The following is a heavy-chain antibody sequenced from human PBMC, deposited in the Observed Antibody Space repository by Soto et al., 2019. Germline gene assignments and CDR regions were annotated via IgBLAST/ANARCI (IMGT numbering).Heavy chain of an antibody. Sequence: QVQLQESGPGLVKPSETLSLTCTVSGGSISSYYWSWIRQPADKGLEWIGRIYTSGSTNYNPSLKSRVTMSVDTSKNQFSLKLRFVTAADTAVYYCASERWNWFDPWGQATLVTVSS. CDR1: GGSISSYY. D-gene: IGHD2-15*01. J-gene: IGHJ5*02. V-gene: IGHV4-4*07. CDR2: IYTSGST. CDR3: ASERWNWFDP.